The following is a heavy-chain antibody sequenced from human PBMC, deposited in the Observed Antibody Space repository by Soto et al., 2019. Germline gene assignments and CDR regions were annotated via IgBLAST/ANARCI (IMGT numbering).Heavy chain of an antibody. D-gene: IGHD6-19*01. V-gene: IGHV3-23*01. CDR2: IVPGGGDT. J-gene: IGHJ4*02. Sequence: EVQMLESGGGVVQPGGSLRLSCAASGFTFSSYAMNWVRQSPGKGLEWVSGIVPGGGDTYYADSVRGRFTISRDNSRSTLSLQMSSLRAEDTAIYYCTKGMQSSYWGRGTLVTVSS. CDR1: GFTFSSYA. CDR3: TKGMQSSY.